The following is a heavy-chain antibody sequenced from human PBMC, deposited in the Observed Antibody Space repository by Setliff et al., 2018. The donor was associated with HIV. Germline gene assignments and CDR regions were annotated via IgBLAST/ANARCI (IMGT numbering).Heavy chain of an antibody. Sequence: GESLKISCQGSGYSFYQYSIAWVRQMPGKGLEWMGIIYPGDSDTRYSPSFQGQVTISADRSISTAYLHWSSLKASDTAIYYCATSDYGGDSGHFQHWGQGTLVTVSS. CDR3: ATSDYGGDSGHFQH. CDR1: GYSFYQYS. J-gene: IGHJ1*01. D-gene: IGHD2-21*02. CDR2: IYPGDSDT. V-gene: IGHV5-51*01.